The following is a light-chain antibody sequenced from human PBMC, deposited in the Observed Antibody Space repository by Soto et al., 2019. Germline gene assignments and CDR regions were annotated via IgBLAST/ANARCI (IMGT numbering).Light chain of an antibody. CDR3: QQYNSYPT. V-gene: IGKV1-5*03. CDR2: KAS. J-gene: IGKJ5*01. CDR1: QSISNW. Sequence: DIQMTQSPSTLSASVGDRVTITCRASQSISNWLAWYQQKPGKAPKLLIYKASSLESGVPSRFSGSGSGTEFTLTISSLQADDFATYYCQQYNSYPTFGQGTQLEIK.